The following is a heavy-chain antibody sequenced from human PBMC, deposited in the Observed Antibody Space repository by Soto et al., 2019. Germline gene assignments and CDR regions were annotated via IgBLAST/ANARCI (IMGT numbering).Heavy chain of an antibody. J-gene: IGHJ6*02. Sequence: QVQLVESGGGVVQPGRSLRLSCAASGFTFSSYAMHWVRQAPGKGLEWVAVISYDGSNKYYADSVKGRFTISRDNSKNKLYLQMNSLRAEDTAVYYCARDYYYDSSGYYYYYYGMDVWGQGTTVTVSS. CDR2: ISYDGSNK. D-gene: IGHD3-22*01. V-gene: IGHV3-30-3*01. CDR3: ARDYYYDSSGYYYYYYGMDV. CDR1: GFTFSSYA.